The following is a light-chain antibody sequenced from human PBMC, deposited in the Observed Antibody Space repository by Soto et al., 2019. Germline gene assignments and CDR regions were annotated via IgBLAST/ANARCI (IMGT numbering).Light chain of an antibody. V-gene: IGKV3-15*01. CDR1: QSVSSN. Sequence: IVMTHSPATLSVSPGERATLSFISSQSVSSNLAWYQQKPGQAPRLLIYGASTRATGIPARFSGSGSGTEFTLTISSLQSEDFAVYYCQQYNNWPPITFGQGTRLEI. J-gene: IGKJ5*01. CDR2: GAS. CDR3: QQYNNWPPIT.